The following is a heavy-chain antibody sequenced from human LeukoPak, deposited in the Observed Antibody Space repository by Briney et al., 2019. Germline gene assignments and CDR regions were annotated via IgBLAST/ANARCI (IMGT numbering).Heavy chain of an antibody. J-gene: IGHJ4*02. CDR1: GFTFSSYS. CDR2: TSNGGGST. D-gene: IGHD2-8*02. Sequence: GGSLRLSCAASGFTFSSYSMNWVRQAPGKGLEWVSSTSNGGGSTYYADSVKGRFTVSRDNSKNTLYLQMNSLRAEDTAIYYCAKDFTGGENYWFDYWGQGTLVTVSS. V-gene: IGHV3-23*01. CDR3: AKDFTGGENYWFDY.